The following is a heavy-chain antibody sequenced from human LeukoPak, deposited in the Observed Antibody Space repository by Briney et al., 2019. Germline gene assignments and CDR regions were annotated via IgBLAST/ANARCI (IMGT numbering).Heavy chain of an antibody. Sequence: SETLSLTCTVSGGSISSYYWSWIRQPAGKGLEWIGRIYTSGSTNYNPSLKSRVTMSVDTSKNQFSLKLSSVTAADTAVYYCARGNYGFWSGNYYYGMDVWGQGTTVTVSS. CDR1: GGSISSYY. CDR2: IYTSGST. D-gene: IGHD3-3*01. V-gene: IGHV4-4*07. CDR3: ARGNYGFWSGNYYYGMDV. J-gene: IGHJ6*02.